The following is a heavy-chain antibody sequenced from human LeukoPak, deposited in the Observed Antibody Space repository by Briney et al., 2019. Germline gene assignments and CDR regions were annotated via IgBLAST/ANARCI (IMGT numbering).Heavy chain of an antibody. D-gene: IGHD1-1*01. J-gene: IGHJ1*01. CDR2: ISGGGDNT. V-gene: IGHV3-23*01. Sequence: GGSLRLSCAASGFTFSRYAMSWVRQAPGKGLEWVSAISGGGDNTYYADSVRGRFTISRDNSKNTLFLQMNSLRAEDTAIYYCAKPADGASVQRYFQHWGQGTLVTVSS. CDR1: GFTFSRYA. CDR3: AKPADGASVQRYFQH.